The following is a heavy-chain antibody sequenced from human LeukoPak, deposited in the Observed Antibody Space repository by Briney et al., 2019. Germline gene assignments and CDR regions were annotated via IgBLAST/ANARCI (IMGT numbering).Heavy chain of an antibody. CDR2: ISYDGSNK. V-gene: IGHV3-30-3*01. J-gene: IGHJ4*02. Sequence: GGSLRLPCAASGFAFSSYAMHWVRQAPGKGLEWVAVISYDGSNKYYADSVKGRFTISRDNSKNTLYLQMNSLRAEDTAVYYCARGHDRFDYWGQGTLVTVSS. D-gene: IGHD3-9*01. CDR1: GFAFSSYA. CDR3: ARGHDRFDY.